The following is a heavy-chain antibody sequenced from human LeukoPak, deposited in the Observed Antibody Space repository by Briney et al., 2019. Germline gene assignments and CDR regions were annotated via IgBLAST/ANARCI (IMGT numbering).Heavy chain of an antibody. CDR2: ISGSGGST. Sequence: GGSLRLSCAASGFTFSSNAMSWVRQAPGKGLEWVSAISGSGGSTYYADSVKGRFTISRDNSKNTLYLQMNSLRAEDTAVYYCAKGSYYDSSGSYLDYWGQGTLVTVSS. D-gene: IGHD3-22*01. J-gene: IGHJ4*02. CDR1: GFTFSSNA. V-gene: IGHV3-23*01. CDR3: AKGSYYDSSGSYLDY.